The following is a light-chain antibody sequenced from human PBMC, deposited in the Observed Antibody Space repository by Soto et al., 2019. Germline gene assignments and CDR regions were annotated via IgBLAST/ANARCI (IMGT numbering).Light chain of an antibody. CDR2: WAS. V-gene: IGKV4-1*01. CDR3: QQYYSVPYT. CDR1: QGILYSSNDKNY. J-gene: IGKJ2*01. Sequence: DIVMTQSPDSLAVSLGERVTINCKSSQGILYSSNDKNYLAWYQQKPGQSPKLLIYWASTRESGVPDRFSGSGSGTDFTLTISSLRAEDVAVYYCQQYYSVPYTFGQGTKLEIK.